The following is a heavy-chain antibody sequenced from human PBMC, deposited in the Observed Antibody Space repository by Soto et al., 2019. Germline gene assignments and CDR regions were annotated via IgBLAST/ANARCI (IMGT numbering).Heavy chain of an antibody. J-gene: IGHJ6*02. V-gene: IGHV3-13*01. D-gene: IGHD1-26*01. CDR2: IGTAGDT. CDR1: GFTFSSYD. CDR3: ARNSGNLTHGDYYYYGMDV. Sequence: SGGSLRLSCAASGFTFSSYDMHWVRQATGKGLEWVSAIGTAGDTYYPGSVKGRFTISRENAKNSLYLQMNSLRAGDTAVYYCARNSGNLTHGDYYYYGMDVWGQGTTVTVSS.